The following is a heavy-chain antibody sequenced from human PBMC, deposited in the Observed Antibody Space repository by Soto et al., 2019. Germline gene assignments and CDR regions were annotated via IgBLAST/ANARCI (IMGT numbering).Heavy chain of an antibody. CDR1: GFTFSSYA. CDR2: ISGSGGST. CDR3: AKGEYYEFWSGYNAFDI. Sequence: EVQLLESGGGLVQPGGSLRLSCAASGFTFSSYAMSWVRQAPGKGLEWVSAISGSGGSTYYADSVKGRFTISRDNSKNTLYLQMNSLRAEDTAVYYCAKGEYYEFWSGYNAFDIWGQGTMVTVSS. J-gene: IGHJ3*02. D-gene: IGHD3-3*01. V-gene: IGHV3-23*01.